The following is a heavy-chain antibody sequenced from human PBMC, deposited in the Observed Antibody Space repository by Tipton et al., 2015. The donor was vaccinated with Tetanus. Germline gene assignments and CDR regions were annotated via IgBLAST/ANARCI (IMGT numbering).Heavy chain of an antibody. CDR3: ATERLVEWLGPLEC. D-gene: IGHD3-3*01. CDR2: IWYDGTRK. Sequence: SGFTFSTHGMHWVRQAPGKGLEWVALIWYDGTRKYYTESVEGRFTISRDNSKNTLYLQMDSLRVGDTATYFCATERLVEWLGPLECRGPGSLVTASS. J-gene: IGHJ4*02. V-gene: IGHV3-33*01. CDR1: GFTFSTHG.